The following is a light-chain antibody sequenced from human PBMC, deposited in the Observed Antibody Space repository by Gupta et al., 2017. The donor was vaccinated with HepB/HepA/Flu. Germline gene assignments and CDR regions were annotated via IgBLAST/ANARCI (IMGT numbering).Light chain of an antibody. CDR1: QSVSSSY. J-gene: IGKJ1*01. Sequence: IVLTQSPGTLSLSPGERATLSCMASQSVSSSYLAWYQQRAGQAPRLLIYGASSRASGIPDRFSGSGSGTDFTLTISRLEPEDFAVYYCQQDGSSPGTFGEGTKVEIK. CDR2: GAS. CDR3: QQDGSSPGT. V-gene: IGKV3-20*01.